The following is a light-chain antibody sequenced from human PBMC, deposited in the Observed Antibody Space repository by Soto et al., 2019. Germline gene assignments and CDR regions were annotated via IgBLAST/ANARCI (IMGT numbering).Light chain of an antibody. CDR1: QSVNSRF. J-gene: IGKJ2*01. Sequence: EIVLTQSPGTLSLSPGERATLSCRASQSVNSRFLAWYQQKPGQAPRLIICGAASRATGFPGRFRGRGSGTDFTLTISNLEPEDFAVYYCQQYGGSPYTFGRRTKLEIK. V-gene: IGKV3-20*01. CDR2: GAA. CDR3: QQYGGSPYT.